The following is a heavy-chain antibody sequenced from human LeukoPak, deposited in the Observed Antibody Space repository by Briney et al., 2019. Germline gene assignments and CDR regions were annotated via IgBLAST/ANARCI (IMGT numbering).Heavy chain of an antibody. V-gene: IGHV3-21*01. CDR3: ARDLVDY. CDR2: ISSSGSYI. CDR1: GFTFRSYG. Sequence: GGSLRLSCEGSGFTFRSYGLHWVRQAPGKGLEWVSSISSSGSYIYYADSVKGRFTISRDNAKNSLYLQMNSLRAEDTAVYYCARDLVDYWGQGTLVTVSS. J-gene: IGHJ4*02. D-gene: IGHD2-2*01.